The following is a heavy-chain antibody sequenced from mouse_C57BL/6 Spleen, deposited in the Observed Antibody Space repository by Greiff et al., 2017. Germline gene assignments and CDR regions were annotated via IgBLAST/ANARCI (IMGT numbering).Heavy chain of an antibody. Sequence: VHVKQSGAELVRPGASVKLSCTASGFNIKDDYMHWVKQRPEQGLEWIGWIDPENGDTEYASKFQGKATITADPSSNTAYLQLSSLASEDTAVYYCTRGGSHWGQGTLVTVSA. CDR1: GFNIKDDY. J-gene: IGHJ3*01. V-gene: IGHV14-4*01. CDR2: IDPENGDT. CDR3: TRGGSH. D-gene: IGHD6-2*01.